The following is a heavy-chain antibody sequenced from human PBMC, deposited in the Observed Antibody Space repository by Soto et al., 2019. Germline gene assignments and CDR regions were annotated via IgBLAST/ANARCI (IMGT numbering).Heavy chain of an antibody. D-gene: IGHD3-16*01. CDR3: ARRGRGIGGYYYGMDV. Sequence: GESLKISCKHSGFNFPTFWIAWVRQMPGKGLEWMGTIYPDDSDTRYSPSFQGQVTISADKSISTAYLQWSSLKASDTAMYYCARRGRGIGGYYYGMDVWGQGTTVTVSS. CDR1: GFNFPTFW. J-gene: IGHJ6*02. V-gene: IGHV5-51*01. CDR2: IYPDDSDT.